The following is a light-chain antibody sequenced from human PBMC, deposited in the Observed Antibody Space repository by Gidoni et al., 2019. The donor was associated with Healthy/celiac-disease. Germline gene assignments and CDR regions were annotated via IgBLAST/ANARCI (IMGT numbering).Light chain of an antibody. Sequence: EIVLTQSPATLSLSPGERATLSCSASQSVSSYLAWYKQKPGQAPRLLIYDASNRATGIPARFSGSGSGTDFTLTISSLEPEDFAVYYCQQRSNWPPYTFGQGTKLEIK. V-gene: IGKV3-11*01. CDR2: DAS. CDR3: QQRSNWPPYT. J-gene: IGKJ2*01. CDR1: QSVSSY.